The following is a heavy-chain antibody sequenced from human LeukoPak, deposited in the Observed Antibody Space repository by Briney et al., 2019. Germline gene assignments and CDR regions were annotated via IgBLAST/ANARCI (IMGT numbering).Heavy chain of an antibody. CDR3: ARNFLIVDPFDY. Sequence: GGSLRLSCAASGFTFSSYEMNWVRQAPGKGLEWVSYISSSGSTIYYADSVKGRFTFSRDNAKNSLYLQMNSLRAEDTAVYYCARNFLIVDPFDYWGQGTLVTVSS. CDR2: ISSSGSTI. V-gene: IGHV3-48*03. CDR1: GFTFSSYE. J-gene: IGHJ4*02. D-gene: IGHD3-22*01.